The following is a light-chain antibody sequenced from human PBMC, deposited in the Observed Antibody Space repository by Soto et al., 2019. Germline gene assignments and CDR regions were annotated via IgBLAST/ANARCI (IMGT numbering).Light chain of an antibody. CDR3: QQYASSPRT. CDR1: QSFTTSQ. V-gene: IGKV3-20*01. J-gene: IGKJ1*01. Sequence: EIVMTQSPATLSVSPGETATLSCRASQSFTTSQLAWYQQRPGQAPRVLIFGASGRATGIPDRFSGSGSGTDFTLTISRLEPEDSAVYYCQQYASSPRTFGQGTKVDIK. CDR2: GAS.